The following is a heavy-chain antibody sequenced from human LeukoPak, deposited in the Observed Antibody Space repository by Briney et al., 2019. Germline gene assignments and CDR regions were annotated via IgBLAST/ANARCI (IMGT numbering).Heavy chain of an antibody. V-gene: IGHV3-7*03. Sequence: GGSLRLSCAVSGFTFSSYWMSWVRQAPGKGLEWVANIKGDGSDKNYVDSVKGRFTISRDNAKNSLFLQMNSLRAEDTAVYYCARSIAAAGDYWGQGTLVTVSS. CDR3: ARSIAAAGDY. CDR2: IKGDGSDK. CDR1: GFTFSSYW. J-gene: IGHJ4*02. D-gene: IGHD6-13*01.